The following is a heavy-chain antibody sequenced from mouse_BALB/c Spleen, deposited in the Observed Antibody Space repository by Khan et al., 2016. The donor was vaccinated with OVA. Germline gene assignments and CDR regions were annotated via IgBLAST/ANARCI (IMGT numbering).Heavy chain of an antibody. D-gene: IGHD3-3*01. CDR1: GYSITSDYA. V-gene: IGHV3-2*02. Sequence: EVELVESGPGLVKPSLSLSLTCTVTGYSITSDYAWNWIRQFPGHKLEWMGYISYSGRTSYNPSLKSRTSITRDTSKNQIFLQLNSVTTEDTATYFCVRGRAYWGQGTLVTVSA. CDR2: ISYSGRT. J-gene: IGHJ3*01. CDR3: VRGRAY.